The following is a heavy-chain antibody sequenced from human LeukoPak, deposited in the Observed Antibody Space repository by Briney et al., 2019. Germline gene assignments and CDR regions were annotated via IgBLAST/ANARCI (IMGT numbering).Heavy chain of an antibody. J-gene: IGHJ3*02. Sequence: PSETLSLTCAVYGGSFSGYYWSWIRQPPGKGLEWIGEINHSGSTNYNPSLKSRVTISVDTSKNQFSLKLSSVTAADTAVYYCARGGFTYYDFWSGKHTRDAFDIWGQGTMVTVSS. CDR2: INHSGST. D-gene: IGHD3-3*01. V-gene: IGHV4-34*01. CDR1: GGSFSGYY. CDR3: ARGGFTYYDFWSGKHTRDAFDI.